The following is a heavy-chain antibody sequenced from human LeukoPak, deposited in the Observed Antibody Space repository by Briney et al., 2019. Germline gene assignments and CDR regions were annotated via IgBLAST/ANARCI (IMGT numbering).Heavy chain of an antibody. CDR2: INHSGRT. CDR1: GGSFSDYF. D-gene: IGHD2-2*01. J-gene: IGHJ6*02. Sequence: PSETLSLTCAVYGGSFSDYFWGWIRQPPGKGLEWIGEINHSGRTYYNPSLKGRVTISVDTSKNQFSLNLSSVTAADTAVYYCARDVVVVPAAIHYGMDVWGQGTTVTVSS. CDR3: ARDVVVVPAAIHYGMDV. V-gene: IGHV4-34*01.